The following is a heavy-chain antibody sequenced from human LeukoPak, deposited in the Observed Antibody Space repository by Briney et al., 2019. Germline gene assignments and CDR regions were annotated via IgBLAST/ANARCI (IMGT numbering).Heavy chain of an antibody. V-gene: IGHV1-18*01. CDR1: AYTFTSYG. CDR3: ARAILAYCGGDCYPPFRYFDY. CDR2: ISAYNGNP. J-gene: IGHJ4*02. Sequence: GASVKVSCKASAYTFTSYGISWVRQAPGQGLEWMGWISAYNGNPNYAQKLQGRVTMTTDTSTSTAYMELRSLRSDDTAVYYCARAILAYCGGDCYPPFRYFDYWGQGTLVTVSS. D-gene: IGHD2-21*01.